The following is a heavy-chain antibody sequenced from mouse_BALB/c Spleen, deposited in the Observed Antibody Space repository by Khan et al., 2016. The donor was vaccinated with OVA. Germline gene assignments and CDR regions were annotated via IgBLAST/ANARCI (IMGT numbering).Heavy chain of an antibody. CDR3: ARQTYYPYNSMDY. V-gene: IGHV2-6-1*01. D-gene: IGHD2-12*01. CDR2: IWSDGST. J-gene: IGHJ4*01. CDR1: GFSLTNYG. Sequence: VQLQELGPGLVAPSQSLSITCTISGFSLTNYGVHWIRQPPGKGLELLVVIWSDGSTTYNYALQSRLTISTDNSKSQVFLKMNSLQTDDTAMYFYARQTYYPYNSMDYWGQGTAVTVAS.